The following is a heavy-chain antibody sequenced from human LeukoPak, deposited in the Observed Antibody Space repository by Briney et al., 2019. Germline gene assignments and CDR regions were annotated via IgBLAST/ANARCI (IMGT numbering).Heavy chain of an antibody. CDR2: FDPEDGET. CDR1: GYTFTDYY. J-gene: IGHJ3*02. D-gene: IGHD5-18*01. V-gene: IGHV1-24*01. Sequence: ASVKVSCKTSGYTFTDYYMHWVLQAPGNGLEWMGGFDPEDGETIYAQKFQGRVTMTEDTSTDTAYMELSSLRSEDTAVYYCATDRAYSYGQWGGSFGAFDIWGQGTMVTVSS. CDR3: ATDRAYSYGQWGGSFGAFDI.